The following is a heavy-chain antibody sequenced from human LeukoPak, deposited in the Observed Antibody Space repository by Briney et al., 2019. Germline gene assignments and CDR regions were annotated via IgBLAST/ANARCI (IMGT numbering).Heavy chain of an antibody. CDR3: ATAYGGNSGWYFNH. CDR2: FDPEDGET. V-gene: IGHV1-24*01. CDR1: GYTLTELS. D-gene: IGHD4-23*01. Sequence: ASVKVSCKVSGYTLTELSMHWVRQAPGKGLEWMGGFDPEDGETIYAQKFQGRVTMTEDTSTDTAYMELSSLRSEDTAVYYCATAYGGNSGWYFNHWGQGTLVTVSS. J-gene: IGHJ4*02.